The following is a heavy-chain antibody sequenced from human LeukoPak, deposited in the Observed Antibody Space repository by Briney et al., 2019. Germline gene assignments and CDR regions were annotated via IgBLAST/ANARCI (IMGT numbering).Heavy chain of an antibody. CDR2: INHSGST. J-gene: IGHJ4*02. D-gene: IGHD3-10*01. V-gene: IGHV4-34*01. CDR3: ARLPLGAFGEVLNFDC. Sequence: SETLSLTCAVYGGSFSGYYWSWIRQPPGKGLEWIGEINHSGSTNYNPTLKSRVTISIDTSKNQFSLRVKSVTAADTAVYYCARLPLGAFGEVLNFDCWGQGTLVTVSS. CDR1: GGSFSGYY.